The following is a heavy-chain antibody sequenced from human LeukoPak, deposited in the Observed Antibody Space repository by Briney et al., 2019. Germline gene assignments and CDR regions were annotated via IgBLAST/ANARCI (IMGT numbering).Heavy chain of an antibody. D-gene: IGHD7-27*01. Sequence: SETLSLTCTVSGGSISSGDYYWSWIRQPPGKGLEWIGYIYHSGSTYYNPSLKSRVTISVDKSKNQFSLKLSSVTAADTAVYYCARDWITGAWGQGTLVTVSS. CDR1: GGSISSGDYY. V-gene: IGHV4-30-2*01. J-gene: IGHJ5*02. CDR3: ARDWITGA. CDR2: IYHSGST.